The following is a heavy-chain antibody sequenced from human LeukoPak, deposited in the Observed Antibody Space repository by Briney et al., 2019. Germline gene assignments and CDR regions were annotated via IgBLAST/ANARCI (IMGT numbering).Heavy chain of an antibody. CDR3: ARDSYYYDSSGYFPLLTF. J-gene: IGHJ4*02. CDR1: GVTFSSYW. D-gene: IGHD3-22*01. CDR2: ISSSSSTI. V-gene: IGHV3-48*04. Sequence: GGSLRLSCAASGVTFSSYWMSWVRQAPGKGLEWVSYISSSSSTIYYADSVKGRFTISRDNAKNSLYLQMNSLRAEDTAVYYCARDSYYYDSSGYFPLLTFWGQGTLVTVSS.